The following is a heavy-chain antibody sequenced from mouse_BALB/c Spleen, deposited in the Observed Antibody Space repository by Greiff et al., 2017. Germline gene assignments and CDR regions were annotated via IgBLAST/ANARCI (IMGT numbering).Heavy chain of an antibody. CDR3: ASIHYYGYPAWFAY. J-gene: IGHJ3*01. V-gene: IGHV5-9-1*01. CDR1: GFTFSSYA. Sequence: EVMLVESGGGLVKPGGSLKLSCAASGFTFSSYAMSWVRQTPEKRLEWVATISSGGSYTYYPDSLKGRFTISRDNAKNTLYLQMSSLRSEDTAMYYCASIHYYGYPAWFAYWGQGTLVTVSA. CDR2: ISSGGSYT. D-gene: IGHD1-2*01.